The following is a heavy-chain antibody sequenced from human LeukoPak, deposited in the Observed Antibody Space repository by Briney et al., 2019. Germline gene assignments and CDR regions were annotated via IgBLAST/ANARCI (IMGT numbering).Heavy chain of an antibody. Sequence: PSETLSLTCTVSGGSISSYYWSWIRQPPGKGLEWIGYIYYSGSTNYNPSLKSRVTISVDTSKNQFSLKLSSVTAADTAVYYCASGYYYGSGPNPYYYYMDVWGKGTTVTVPS. D-gene: IGHD3-10*01. V-gene: IGHV4-59*01. CDR1: GGSISSYY. CDR2: IYYSGST. CDR3: ASGYYYGSGPNPYYYYMDV. J-gene: IGHJ6*03.